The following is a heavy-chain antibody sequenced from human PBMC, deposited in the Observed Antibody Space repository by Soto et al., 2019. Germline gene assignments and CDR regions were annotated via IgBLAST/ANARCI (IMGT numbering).Heavy chain of an antibody. CDR2: IYHGGNT. CDR1: GGSISSSNW. J-gene: IGHJ3*02. CDR3: ATMGATTSGAFDI. Sequence: QVQLRESGPGLAKPSGTLSLTCAVSGGSISSSNWWSWVRQPPGKGLEWIGEIYHGGNTIYNPSLKSRVTISVDKSKNQFSLKLSSVTAADTAVYYCATMGATTSGAFDIWGQGTMVTVSS. D-gene: IGHD1-26*01. V-gene: IGHV4-4*02.